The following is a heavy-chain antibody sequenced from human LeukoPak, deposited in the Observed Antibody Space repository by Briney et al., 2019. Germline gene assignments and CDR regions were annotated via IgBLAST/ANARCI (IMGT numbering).Heavy chain of an antibody. CDR3: ARGGYQLLLFY. V-gene: IGHV1-8*03. Sequence: ASVKVSCKAYGYTFTSYDINWVRQATGQGLEWMGWMNPNSGNTGYAQKFQGRVTITRSTSISTAYMELSSLRSEDTAVYYCARGGYQLLLFYWGQGTLVTVSS. CDR1: GYTFTSYD. D-gene: IGHD2-2*01. CDR2: MNPNSGNT. J-gene: IGHJ4*02.